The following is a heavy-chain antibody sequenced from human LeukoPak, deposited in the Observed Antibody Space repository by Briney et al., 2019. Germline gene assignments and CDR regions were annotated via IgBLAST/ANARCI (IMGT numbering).Heavy chain of an antibody. V-gene: IGHV3-30*18. CDR1: GFTFSSYG. J-gene: IGHJ4*02. D-gene: IGHD3-22*01. Sequence: GGSLRLSCAASGFTFSSYGMHWVRQAPGKGLEWVAVISYDGSNKYYADSVKGRFTISRDNSKNTLYLQMNSLRAEDTAVYYCAKDTLEMGEPTQTYYYDSSGYYFLGYWGQGTLVTVSS. CDR2: ISYDGSNK. CDR3: AKDTLEMGEPTQTYYYDSSGYYFLGY.